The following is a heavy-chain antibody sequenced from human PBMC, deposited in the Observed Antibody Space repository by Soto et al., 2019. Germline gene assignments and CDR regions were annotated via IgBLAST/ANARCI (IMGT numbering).Heavy chain of an antibody. J-gene: IGHJ5*02. Sequence: QVQLVESGGGVVQPERSLRLSCAASGFTFSSYAMHWVRQAPGKGLEWVAVISYDGSNKYYADSVKGRFTISRDNSKNTLYLQMNSLRAEDTAVYYCARASTYYDFWSGYPPYNWFDPWGQGTLVTVSS. CDR1: GFTFSSYA. CDR2: ISYDGSNK. CDR3: ARASTYYDFWSGYPPYNWFDP. V-gene: IGHV3-30-3*01. D-gene: IGHD3-3*01.